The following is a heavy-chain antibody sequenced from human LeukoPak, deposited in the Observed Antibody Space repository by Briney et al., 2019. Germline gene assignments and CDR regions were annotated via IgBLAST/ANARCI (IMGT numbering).Heavy chain of an antibody. V-gene: IGHV3-23*01. CDR2: FSFNGEST. J-gene: IGHJ5*02. CDR3: AKAWVWFGELNSPDNWFDP. D-gene: IGHD3-10*01. CDR1: GFTFSSYA. Sequence: GGSLRLSCAASGFTFSSYAMTWVRQAPGKGLEWVSSFSFNGESTYYADSAKGRFTISRDNSKNSLYLQMNSLRAEDTALYYCAKAWVWFGELNSPDNWFDPWGQGTLVTVSS.